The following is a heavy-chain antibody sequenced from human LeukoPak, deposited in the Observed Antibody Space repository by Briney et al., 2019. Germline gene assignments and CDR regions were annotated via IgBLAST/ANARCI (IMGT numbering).Heavy chain of an antibody. J-gene: IGHJ5*02. V-gene: IGHV4-61*02. Sequence: PSETLFLACTVPGDSISSDDYYWSWIRQPAGKGLEWLGRFSASGYSDYNASLKSRLTRPVDKSQNQFYLKLTSVTAADTAVYHCARYNRYCTGGYCSNWFDPWGQGTLVTVSS. D-gene: IGHD2-8*02. CDR2: FSASGYS. CDR3: ARYNRYCTGGYCSNWFDP. CDR1: GDSISSDDYY.